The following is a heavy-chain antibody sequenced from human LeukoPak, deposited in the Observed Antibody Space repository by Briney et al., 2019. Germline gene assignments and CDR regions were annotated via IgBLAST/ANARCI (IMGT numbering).Heavy chain of an antibody. J-gene: IGHJ4*02. CDR1: GFIFSNTN. Sequence: GGSLRLSCAASGFIFSNTNMNWVRQAPGKGLKWVSFISASSNYIYYADSVKGRFTISRDNAQNSLYLQMNSLRAEDTAVYFCARVVNGYVDYWGQGTLVTVSS. CDR3: ARVVNGYVDY. D-gene: IGHD2-8*01. CDR2: ISASSNYI. V-gene: IGHV3-21*06.